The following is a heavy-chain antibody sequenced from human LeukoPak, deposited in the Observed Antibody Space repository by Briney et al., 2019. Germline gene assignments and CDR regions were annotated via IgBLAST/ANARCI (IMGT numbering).Heavy chain of an antibody. D-gene: IGHD6-19*01. CDR3: ATDSGFSGWYGDFDY. J-gene: IGHJ4*02. Sequence: ASVKVSCKVSVYTLTELSIHWVRQAPGKGLEWMGGFDPEDGETIYAQKFQGRVTMTEDTSTDTAYMELSSLRSEDTAVYYCATDSGFSGWYGDFDYWGQGTLVTVSS. V-gene: IGHV1-24*01. CDR2: FDPEDGET. CDR1: VYTLTELS.